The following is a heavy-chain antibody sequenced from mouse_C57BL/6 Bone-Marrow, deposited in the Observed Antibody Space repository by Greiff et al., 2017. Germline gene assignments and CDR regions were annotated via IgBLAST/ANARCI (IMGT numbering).Heavy chain of an antibody. Sequence: QVQLQQSGAELARPGASVKLSCKASGYTFTSYGISWVKQRTGQGLEWIGEIYPRSGNTYYNEKFKGKATLTADKSSSTAYMELRSLTSEDSAVYFCARSDGITTTVGFGDWGKGTTLTVSS. D-gene: IGHD1-1*01. J-gene: IGHJ2*01. CDR3: ARSDGITTTVGFGD. CDR1: GYTFTSYG. V-gene: IGHV1-81*01. CDR2: IYPRSGNT.